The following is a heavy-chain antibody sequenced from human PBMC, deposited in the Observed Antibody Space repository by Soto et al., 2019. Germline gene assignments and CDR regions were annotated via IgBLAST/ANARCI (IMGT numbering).Heavy chain of an antibody. CDR3: VRGGCTNGVCRPFDP. D-gene: IGHD2-8*01. CDR1: GFPFISNT. Sequence: EGQLVESGGGLVKPGGSLRLSCAASGFPFISNTMNWVRQAPGKGLEWVSSISISSTYIYYTDSVRGRFTISRDNAKNSLYLQMNSLRAEDTAVDYCVRGGCTNGVCRPFDPWGQGTLVTVSS. J-gene: IGHJ5*02. CDR2: ISISSTYI. V-gene: IGHV3-21*02.